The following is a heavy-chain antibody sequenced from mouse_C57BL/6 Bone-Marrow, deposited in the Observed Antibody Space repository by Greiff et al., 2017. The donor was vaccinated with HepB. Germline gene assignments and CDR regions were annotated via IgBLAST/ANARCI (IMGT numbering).Heavy chain of an antibody. Sequence: QVQLQQPGAELVRPGSSVKLSCKASGYTFTSYWMDWVKQRPGQGLEWIGNIYPSDSETHYNQKFKDKATLTVDKSSSTAYMQLSSLTSEDSAVYYCARSRRITTVVAKYFDYWGQGTTLTVSS. CDR2: IYPSDSET. D-gene: IGHD1-1*01. J-gene: IGHJ2*01. CDR3: ARSRRITTVVAKYFDY. CDR1: GYTFTSYW. V-gene: IGHV1-61*01.